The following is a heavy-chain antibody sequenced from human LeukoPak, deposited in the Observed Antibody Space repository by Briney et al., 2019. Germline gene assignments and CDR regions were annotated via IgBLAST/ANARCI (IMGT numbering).Heavy chain of an antibody. CDR3: AREDGYCSGGSCYSGLDY. CDR1: GGSISSYY. Sequence: SETLSLTCTVSGGSISSYYWSWIRQPPGKGLEWIGYIYYSGSTNYNPSLKSRVTISVDTSRNQFSLKLSSVTAADTAVYYCAREDGYCSGGSCYSGLDYWGQGTLVTVSS. J-gene: IGHJ4*02. V-gene: IGHV4-59*01. CDR2: IYYSGST. D-gene: IGHD2-15*01.